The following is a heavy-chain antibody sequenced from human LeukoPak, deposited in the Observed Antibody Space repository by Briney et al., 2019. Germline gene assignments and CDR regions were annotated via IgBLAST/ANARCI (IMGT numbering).Heavy chain of an antibody. Sequence: GASVTVSCKASGGTFSSYAISWVRRAPGQGLEWMGGIIPIFGTANYAQKFQGRVTITADESTSTAYMELSSLRSEDTAVYYCARDSSEFRSLIPHWGQGTLVTVSS. CDR2: IIPIFGTA. CDR1: GGTFSSYA. V-gene: IGHV1-69*01. D-gene: IGHD2-21*01. J-gene: IGHJ1*01. CDR3: ARDSSEFRSLIPH.